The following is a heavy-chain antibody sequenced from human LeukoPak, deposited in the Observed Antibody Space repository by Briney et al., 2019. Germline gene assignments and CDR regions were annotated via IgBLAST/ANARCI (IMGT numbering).Heavy chain of an antibody. CDR1: GFTLSSYS. J-gene: IGHJ3*02. CDR2: ISRSSAYI. CDR3: ASFPPYMVRTDAFDI. D-gene: IGHD3-10*01. V-gene: IGHV3-21*01. Sequence: PGRSLRLSCAASGFTLSSYSMNWVRQAPGKGLEWVSSISRSSAYIYYADSVKGRFTISRDNAKNSLYLQMNSLRAEDTAVYYCASFPPYMVRTDAFDIWGQGTMVTVSS.